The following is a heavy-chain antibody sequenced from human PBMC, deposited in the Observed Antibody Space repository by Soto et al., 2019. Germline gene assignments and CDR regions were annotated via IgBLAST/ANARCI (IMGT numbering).Heavy chain of an antibody. Sequence: PGGALRLTGSASGFTFRSYGMRWVRQAPVKGLEWVAVIWYDGSNKYYADSVKGRFTISRDNSKNTLYLQMNSLRAEDTAVYYCARVLYDFWSGYYINYYYYGMDVWGQGTTVTVSS. CDR1: GFTFRSYG. V-gene: IGHV3-33*01. J-gene: IGHJ6*02. CDR2: IWYDGSNK. D-gene: IGHD3-3*01. CDR3: ARVLYDFWSGYYINYYYYGMDV.